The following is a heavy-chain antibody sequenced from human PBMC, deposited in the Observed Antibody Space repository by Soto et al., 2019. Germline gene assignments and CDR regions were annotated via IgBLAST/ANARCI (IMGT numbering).Heavy chain of an antibody. V-gene: IGHV3-23*01. D-gene: IGHD3-16*01. CDR1: GFTFSNYA. CDR2: ISGGGVSA. CDR3: AKEGRGGPYFDYSYMDI. Sequence: EVQLLESGGGLVQPGGSLRLSCAASGFTFSNYAMNWVRQAAGKGLEWVSTISGGGVSAYYADSVRGRFTISRDNSKNTLYPQMNSLGAEDTAVYYCAKEGRGGPYFDYSYMDIWGRGATVTVTS. J-gene: IGHJ6*03.